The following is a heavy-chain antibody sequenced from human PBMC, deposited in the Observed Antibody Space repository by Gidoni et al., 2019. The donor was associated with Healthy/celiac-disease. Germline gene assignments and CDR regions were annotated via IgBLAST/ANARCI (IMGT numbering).Heavy chain of an antibody. CDR1: CFAFDAYA. D-gene: IGHD5-18*01. V-gene: IGHV3-9*01. CDR3: AKDMRPDTAISGHGIDY. J-gene: IGHJ4*02. Sequence: EVQLVESGGGLVQHGRSRRLSGAASCFAFDAYAMHWVRQAPGKGLGWVSGISWKSGSIGYAGSAEGRFTIPRDNAKNSRYLQKTSLRADVTAFYYCAKDMRPDTAISGHGIDYWGQGTPVTASA. CDR2: ISWKSGSI.